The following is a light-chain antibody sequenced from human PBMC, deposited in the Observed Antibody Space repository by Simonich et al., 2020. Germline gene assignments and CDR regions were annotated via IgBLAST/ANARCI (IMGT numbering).Light chain of an antibody. CDR3: CSYAGSSTVV. CDR1: SSDVGSYNL. J-gene: IGLJ2*01. V-gene: IGLV2-23*01. Sequence: QSALTQPASVSGSPGQSITISCTGTSSDVGSYNLVSWYQKHQGKAPKLMIYEGSKRPSGVSNRFSGAKSGNTASLTISGLQAEDEADYYCCSYAGSSTVVFGGGTKLTVL. CDR2: EGS.